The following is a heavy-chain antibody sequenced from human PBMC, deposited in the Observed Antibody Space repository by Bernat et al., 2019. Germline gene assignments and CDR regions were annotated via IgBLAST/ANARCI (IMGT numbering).Heavy chain of an antibody. CDR2: ISYGGSNK. CDR1: GFTFSSYA. D-gene: IGHD1-7*01. J-gene: IGHJ4*02. Sequence: QVQLVESGGGVVQPGRSLRLSCAASGFTFSSYAMHWVRQAPGKGLEWVAVISYGGSNKYYADSVKGRFTISRDNAKNSLYLQMNSLRAEDTAVYYCATITGTTSENVDYWGQGTLVTVSS. CDR3: ATITGTTSENVDY. V-gene: IGHV3-30-3*01.